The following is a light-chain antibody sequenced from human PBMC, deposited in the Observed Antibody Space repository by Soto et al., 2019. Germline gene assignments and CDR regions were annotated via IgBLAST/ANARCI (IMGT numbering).Light chain of an antibody. V-gene: IGKV3-15*01. CDR1: QSVSSN. J-gene: IGKJ4*01. Sequence: EIVMTQSPATLSVSPGERATLSCRASQSVSSNLAWYQQKPGQAPRLLIYGASTRATGIPARFSGSGSGTELTLTIISLQSEDFAVYYCQQYNNWPPLTFGGGTTVDIK. CDR2: GAS. CDR3: QQYNNWPPLT.